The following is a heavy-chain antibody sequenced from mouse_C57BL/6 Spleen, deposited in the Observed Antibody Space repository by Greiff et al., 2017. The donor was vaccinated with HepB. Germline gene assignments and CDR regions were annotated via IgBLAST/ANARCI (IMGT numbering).Heavy chain of an antibody. V-gene: IGHV1-50*01. CDR3: ARCGSSEGYYFDY. CDR2: IDPSDSYT. D-gene: IGHD1-1*01. J-gene: IGHJ2*01. Sequence: QVQLQQPGAELVKPGASVKLSCKASGYTFTSYWMQWVKQRPGQGLEWIGEIDPSDSYTNYNQKFKGKATLTVDTSSSTAYMQLSSLTSEDSAVYYCARCGSSEGYYFDYWGQGTTLTVSS. CDR1: GYTFTSYW.